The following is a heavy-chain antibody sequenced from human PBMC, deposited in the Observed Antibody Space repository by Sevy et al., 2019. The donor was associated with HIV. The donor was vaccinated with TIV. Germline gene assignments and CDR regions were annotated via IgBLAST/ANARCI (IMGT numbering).Heavy chain of an antibody. D-gene: IGHD2-8*02. CDR1: GYSLSKLS. CDR3: ATVGLGYYTGSSYYQGDWFDP. Sequence: ASVKVSCKVFGYSLSKLSMHWVRQAPGKGLEWMGSLDPGNGEITYAQTLQGIVTMTEDTSTDTAYMELSGLTSEDTATYYCATVGLGYYTGSSYYQGDWFDPWGQGTLVTVSS. J-gene: IGHJ5*02. V-gene: IGHV1-24*01. CDR2: LDPGNGEI.